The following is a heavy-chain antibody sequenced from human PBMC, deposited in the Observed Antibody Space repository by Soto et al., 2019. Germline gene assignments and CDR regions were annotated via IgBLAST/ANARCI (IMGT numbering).Heavy chain of an antibody. D-gene: IGHD5-18*01. CDR1: GFSLTTRGVG. Sequence: QITLKESGPTLVKPTQTLTLTCTFSGFSLTTRGVGVGWIRQPPGKALEWLALIYWDDDEGYSPSLKSRLTITKDPAKIQVVLTMIILDPVDTATYYCAHRPRGYSYHFDYWGQGTLVTVSS. J-gene: IGHJ4*02. V-gene: IGHV2-5*02. CDR3: AHRPRGYSYHFDY. CDR2: IYWDDDE.